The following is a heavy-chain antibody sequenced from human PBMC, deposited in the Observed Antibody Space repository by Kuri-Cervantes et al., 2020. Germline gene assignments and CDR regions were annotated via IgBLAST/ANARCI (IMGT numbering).Heavy chain of an antibody. J-gene: IGHJ3*02. CDR3: AGDIVVWDDAFDI. D-gene: IGHD2-2*01. V-gene: IGHV4-4*02. CDR2: IHHGGST. CDR1: GGSISRSNW. Sequence: SETLSLTCAVSGGSISRSNWWSWVRQPPGKGLEWIGEIHHGGSTNYNPSLRSRVTISLDKSKNQLSLKLTSVTAADMAVYYCAGDIVVWDDAFDIWGQGTMVTVSS.